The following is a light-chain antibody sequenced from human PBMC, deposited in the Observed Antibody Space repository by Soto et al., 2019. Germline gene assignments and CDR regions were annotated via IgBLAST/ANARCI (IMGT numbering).Light chain of an antibody. CDR1: QSVSSGY. CDR2: GAS. J-gene: IGKJ5*01. Sequence: EIVLTQSPGTLSLSPGERATLSCRASQSVSSGYLAWYQQKPGPAPRLLIYGASSRATGLPDRFSGSGSGTDYTLPISRLEPEDYAVYYCQQYGSSPPITFGQGTQLEIK. CDR3: QQYGSSPPIT. V-gene: IGKV3-20*01.